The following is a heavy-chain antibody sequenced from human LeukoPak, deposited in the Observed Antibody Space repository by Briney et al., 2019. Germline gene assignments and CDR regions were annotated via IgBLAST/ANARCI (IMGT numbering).Heavy chain of an antibody. V-gene: IGHV1-46*01. CDR3: ARARRPYGSGSYYSSY. Sequence: ASVTVSCKASGYTFTSYYMDWVRQPPAQGLEWMGIINHSGGSTSYAQKFQGRVTMTRDTSTSTVYMELSSLRSEDTAVYYCARARRPYGSGSYYSSYWGQGTLVTVSS. CDR1: GYTFTSYY. J-gene: IGHJ4*02. D-gene: IGHD3-10*01. CDR2: INHSGGST.